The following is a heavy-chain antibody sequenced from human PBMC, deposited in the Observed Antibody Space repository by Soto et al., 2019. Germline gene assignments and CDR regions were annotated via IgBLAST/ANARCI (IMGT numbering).Heavy chain of an antibody. CDR2: INPIVSMS. D-gene: IGHD3-10*01. Sequence: QVQLVQSGTEVKKPGSSVKVSCKASGDTFSFYTINWLRQAPGLGLEWVGRINPIVSMSNYAQKFQGRVSMTAEKSTSTAYMELRRLRSDDTAMYFCAASYGSGYRAFDYWGQGALVIVSS. CDR1: GDTFSFYT. J-gene: IGHJ4*02. V-gene: IGHV1-69*02. CDR3: AASYGSGYRAFDY.